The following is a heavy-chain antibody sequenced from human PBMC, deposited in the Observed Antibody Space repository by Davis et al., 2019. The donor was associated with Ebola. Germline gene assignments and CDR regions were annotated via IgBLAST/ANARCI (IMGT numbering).Heavy chain of an antibody. D-gene: IGHD2-2*02. CDR1: GFTFSSYA. CDR2: ISGSGSST. V-gene: IGHV3-23*01. Sequence: GESLKISCAASGFTFSSYAMSWVRQAPGKGLEWVSGISGSGSSTYYADSVKGRFTISRDNSKNTLYLQMNSLRAEDTAVYYCAKLGCTSSSCYTGNFYYYYGMDVWGQGTTVTVSS. J-gene: IGHJ6*02. CDR3: AKLGCTSSSCYTGNFYYYYGMDV.